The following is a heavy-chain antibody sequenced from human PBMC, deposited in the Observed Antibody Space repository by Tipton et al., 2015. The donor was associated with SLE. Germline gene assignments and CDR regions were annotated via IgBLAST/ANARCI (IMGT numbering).Heavy chain of an antibody. CDR3: ARRPDGGPYYHHPMDV. D-gene: IGHD1-26*01. CDR1: GGSIKNNY. Sequence: TLSLTCTVSGGSIKNNYWTWIRQPPGKGLEWIGYIHHSGSSNHSPSLQSRVTISVDTSTNQISLRLRSVTPADTAVYYCARRPDGGPYYHHPMDVWGQGTTVTVSS. J-gene: IGHJ6*02. V-gene: IGHV4-59*01. CDR2: IHHSGSS.